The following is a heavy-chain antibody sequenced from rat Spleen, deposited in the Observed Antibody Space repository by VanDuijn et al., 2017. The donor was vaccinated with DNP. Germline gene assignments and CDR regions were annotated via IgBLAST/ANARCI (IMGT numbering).Heavy chain of an antibody. D-gene: IGHD1-4*01. CDR2: ITASSGTT. CDR1: GFTFSNFG. J-gene: IGHJ3*01. Sequence: EVQLVESGGGLVQPGRSLKLSCAASGFTFSNFGMAWVRQAPKKGLEWVATITASSGTTYYRDSVKGRFTISTDNAKNTLYLQMNSLRSEDTATYYCATGENWFAYWGQGTLVAVSS. CDR3: ATGENWFAY. V-gene: IGHV5S13*01.